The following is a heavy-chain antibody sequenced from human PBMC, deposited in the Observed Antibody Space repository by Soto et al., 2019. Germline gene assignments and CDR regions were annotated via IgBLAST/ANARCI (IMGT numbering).Heavy chain of an antibody. Sequence: QVQLVQSGAEVKKPGSSVKVSCKASGGTFSSYAISWVRQAPGQGLEWMGGIIPIFGTANYAQKFPGRVTITADESTSTAYMELSSLRSEDTAVYYCAGLNWGSGNSRWYFDLWGRGTLVTVSS. CDR2: IIPIFGTA. D-gene: IGHD3-16*01. V-gene: IGHV1-69*01. J-gene: IGHJ2*01. CDR3: AGLNWGSGNSRWYFDL. CDR1: GGTFSSYA.